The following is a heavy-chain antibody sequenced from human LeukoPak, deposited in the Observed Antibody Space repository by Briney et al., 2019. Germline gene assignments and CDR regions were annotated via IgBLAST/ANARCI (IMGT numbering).Heavy chain of an antibody. Sequence: PGGSLRLSCAASGLTFSTYWMTWVRQAPGKGLEWVANIKEDGSEKYYVDSVKGRFTISRDNAKKSVYLQMNSLRVEDTAVYYCARGESSTWYRPGRYSYYMDVWGIGTTVTVSS. CDR1: GLTFSTYW. V-gene: IGHV3-7*01. D-gene: IGHD6-13*01. CDR3: ARGESSTWYRPGRYSYYMDV. CDR2: IKEDGSEK. J-gene: IGHJ6*03.